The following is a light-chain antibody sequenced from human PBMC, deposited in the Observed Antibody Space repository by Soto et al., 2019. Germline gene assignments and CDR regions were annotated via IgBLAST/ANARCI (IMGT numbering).Light chain of an antibody. CDR3: QQYNNDSPLT. Sequence: DIQMTQSPSTLSAYVGDRVILTCRASQSIGSWLAWYQQKEGTGPKLLIYKASSLKSGVPSRFSGSGSGTEFTLTISSLQPDDFATYYCQQYNNDSPLTFGQGTKVEVK. V-gene: IGKV1-5*03. CDR1: QSIGSW. J-gene: IGKJ1*01. CDR2: KAS.